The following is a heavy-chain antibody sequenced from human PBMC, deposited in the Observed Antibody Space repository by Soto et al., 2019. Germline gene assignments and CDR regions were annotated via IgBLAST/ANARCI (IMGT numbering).Heavy chain of an antibody. Sequence: SVKVSCKASGGTFSSYTISWVRQAPGQGLEWMGRIIPILGIANYAQKFQGRVTITADKSTSTAYMELSSLRSEDTAVYYCARGGRYCSSTSCYLFDYWGQGTLVTVSS. CDR3: ARGGRYCSSTSCYLFDY. D-gene: IGHD2-2*01. J-gene: IGHJ4*02. CDR2: IIPILGIA. V-gene: IGHV1-69*02. CDR1: GGTFSSYT.